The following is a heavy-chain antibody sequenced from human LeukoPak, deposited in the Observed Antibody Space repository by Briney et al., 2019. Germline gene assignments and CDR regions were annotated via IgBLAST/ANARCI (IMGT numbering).Heavy chain of an antibody. V-gene: IGHV1-69*13. CDR1: GYTFSSYA. CDR3: ARTPCGDYYFDY. D-gene: IGHD4-17*01. J-gene: IGHJ4*02. CDR2: IIPIFGTA. Sequence: SVKVSCKASGYTFSSYAISWVRQAPGQGLEWMGGIIPIFGTANNAQKFQGRVTITADESTSTAYMELSSLRSEDTAVYYCARTPCGDYYFDYWGQGTLVTVSS.